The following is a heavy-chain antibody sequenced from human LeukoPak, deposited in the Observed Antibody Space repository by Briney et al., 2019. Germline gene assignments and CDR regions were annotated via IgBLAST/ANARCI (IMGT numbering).Heavy chain of an antibody. Sequence: GGSLRLSCSGSGFTFSSYWVHWVRQAPGKGLVWVSRINSDGSIINYADSVKGRFTISRDNAENTLYLQMNSLRAEDTAVYYCARAGNYRFDYWGQGTLVTVSS. J-gene: IGHJ4*02. CDR2: INSDGSII. CDR3: ARAGNYRFDY. D-gene: IGHD1-14*01. CDR1: GFTFSSYW. V-gene: IGHV3-74*01.